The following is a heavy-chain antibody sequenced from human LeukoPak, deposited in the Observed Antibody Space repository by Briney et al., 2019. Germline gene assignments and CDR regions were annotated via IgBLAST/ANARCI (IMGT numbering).Heavy chain of an antibody. CDR3: ARDPGYGLGVDYGDY. D-gene: IGHD3-10*01. J-gene: IGHJ4*02. CDR2: IHRGGNT. CDR1: GFTVSGNY. V-gene: IGHV3-66*01. Sequence: GGSLRLSCAASGFTVSGNYMSWVRQAPGKGLEWLSVIHRGGNTYYADSVKGGFTISRDSSKNTVFLQMDSLRAEDTAVYYCARDPGYGLGVDYGDYWGQGTLVTVSS.